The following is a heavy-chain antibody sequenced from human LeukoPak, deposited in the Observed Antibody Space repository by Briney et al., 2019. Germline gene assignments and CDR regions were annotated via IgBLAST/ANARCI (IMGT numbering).Heavy chain of an antibody. J-gene: IGHJ3*02. Sequence: PSETLSPTCAVYGGSFSGYYWSWIRQPPGKGLEWIGEINHRGSTNYNPSLKSRVTISVDTSKNQFSLKLGSVTAADTAVYYCARRRRIVGATPGAFDIWGQGTMVTVSS. D-gene: IGHD1-26*01. CDR3: ARRRRIVGATPGAFDI. V-gene: IGHV4-34*01. CDR2: INHRGST. CDR1: GGSFSGYY.